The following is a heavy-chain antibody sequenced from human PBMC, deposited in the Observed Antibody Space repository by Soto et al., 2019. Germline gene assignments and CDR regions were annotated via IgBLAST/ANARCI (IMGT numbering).Heavy chain of an antibody. D-gene: IGHD2-2*01. J-gene: IGHJ6*02. CDR3: AKDPYPIVVVPAANGMDV. Sequence: EVQLLESGGGLIQPGGSLRLSCAASGLTFSRYAMSWVRQAPGKGLEWVSVISGTGGTTYYADSVKGRFTISRDNSKSILYLQMNSLRADDMAVYYCAKDPYPIVVVPAANGMDVWGQGTTVTVSS. CDR2: ISGTGGTT. CDR1: GLTFSRYA. V-gene: IGHV3-23*01.